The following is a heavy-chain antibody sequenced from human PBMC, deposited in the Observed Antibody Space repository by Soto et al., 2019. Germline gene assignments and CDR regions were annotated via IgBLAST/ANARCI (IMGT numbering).Heavy chain of an antibody. Sequence: PGGSLRLSCAASGFTFSSYGMHWVRQAPGKGLEWVAVISYDGSNKYYADSVKGRFTISRDNSKNTLYLQMNSLRAEDTAVYYCATTYYDFWSGQLYYYYGMDVWGQGTTVTVS. CDR2: ISYDGSNK. D-gene: IGHD3-3*01. J-gene: IGHJ6*02. CDR3: ATTYYDFWSGQLYYYYGMDV. CDR1: GFTFSSYG. V-gene: IGHV3-30*03.